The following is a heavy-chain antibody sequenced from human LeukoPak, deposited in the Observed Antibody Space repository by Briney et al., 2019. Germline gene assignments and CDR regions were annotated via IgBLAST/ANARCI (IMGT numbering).Heavy chain of an antibody. CDR2: IHQNGGAE. J-gene: IGHJ4*02. V-gene: IGHV3-7*03. CDR3: ARDLSSRDAY. Sequence: GGSLRLSCAASGFTVSNYWMSWVRQAPGEGLEWVACIHQNGGAEYYVDSVKGRFAISRDNTKNSLYLQMNSLTVEDTAVYHCARDLSSRDAYWGQGTLVTVSS. CDR1: GFTVSNYW. D-gene: IGHD6-13*01.